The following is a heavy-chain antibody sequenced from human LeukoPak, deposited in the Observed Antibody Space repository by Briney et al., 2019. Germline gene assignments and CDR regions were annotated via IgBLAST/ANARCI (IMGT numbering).Heavy chain of an antibody. V-gene: IGHV4-31*03. CDR1: GGSISSGGYY. J-gene: IGHJ4*02. D-gene: IGHD3-3*01. CDR3: ARGGVVAAIDY. CDR2: IYYSGST. Sequence: SETLSLTCTVSGGSISSGGYYWSWIRQHPGKGLEWIGYIYYSGSTYYNPSLKSRVTISVDTPKNQFSLKLSSVTAADTAVYYCARGGVVAAIDYWGQGTLVTVSS.